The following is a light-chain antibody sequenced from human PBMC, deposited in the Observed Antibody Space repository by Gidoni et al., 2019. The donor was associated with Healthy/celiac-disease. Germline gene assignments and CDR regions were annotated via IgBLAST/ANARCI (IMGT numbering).Light chain of an antibody. CDR1: QRISSY. Sequence: DIQMTQSPSALSASVGDRVTIPCRASQRISSYLNWYHQKPGKAPKLLISAASSLQSGVPSRFSGSGSGTDFTLTISSLQPEEFATYYCQQSYSTPGFGQGTRLEIK. J-gene: IGKJ5*01. CDR3: QQSYSTPG. V-gene: IGKV1-39*01. CDR2: AAS.